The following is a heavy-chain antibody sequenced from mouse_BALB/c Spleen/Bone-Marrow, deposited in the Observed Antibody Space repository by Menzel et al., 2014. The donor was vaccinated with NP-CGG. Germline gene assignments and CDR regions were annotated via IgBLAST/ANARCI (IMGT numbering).Heavy chain of an antibody. CDR2: ITNGGGNT. V-gene: IGHV5-12-2*01. Sequence: LQQSGGGLVQPGGSLKLPCAASGFTFSGYTMSWVRQTPEKRLEWVAFITNGGGNTYYPDTVKGRFTISRDNAKNTLYLQMSSLKSEDTAIYYCTTLTGTSYWGQGTLVTVSA. CDR1: GFTFSGYT. J-gene: IGHJ3*01. D-gene: IGHD4-1*01. CDR3: TTLTGTSY.